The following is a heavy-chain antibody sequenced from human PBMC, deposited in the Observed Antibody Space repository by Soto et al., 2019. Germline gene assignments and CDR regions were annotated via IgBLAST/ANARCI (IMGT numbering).Heavy chain of an antibody. CDR1: GYTFNAFY. CDR2: INPSGDGT. V-gene: IGHV1-46*02. J-gene: IGHJ6*02. D-gene: IGHD4-17*01. CDR3: ERVALGYDYADV. Sequence: ASVKVSCKAFGYTFNAFYMHWVRQAPGQGLEWMGVINPSGDGTSYAQKFQGRVTMTRGTSTSTVYMELSSLRSEDTAVYYCERVALGYDYADVWGQGTTVTVSS.